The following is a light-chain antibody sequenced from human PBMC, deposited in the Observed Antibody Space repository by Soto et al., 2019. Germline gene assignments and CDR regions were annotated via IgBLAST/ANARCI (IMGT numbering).Light chain of an antibody. Sequence: DIVLTQSPGTLSLSPGEGATLSCSASQSVSSSHLAWYQQKPGQAPRLVIYGASSRATGIPDRFRGSVSGTDFTLNISRLEPEDFAVYYCQQYGGSPLYTFGQGTTLEIK. CDR2: GAS. CDR1: QSVSSSH. J-gene: IGKJ2*01. CDR3: QQYGGSPLYT. V-gene: IGKV3-20*01.